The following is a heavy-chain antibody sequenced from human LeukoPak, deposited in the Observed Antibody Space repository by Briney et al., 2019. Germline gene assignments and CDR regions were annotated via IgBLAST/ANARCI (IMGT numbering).Heavy chain of an antibody. CDR2: IYTSGST. J-gene: IGHJ6*03. CDR3: ARGPFGSEHDYYMDV. Sequence: KSSETLSLTCTVSGGSISDYYWSWIRQPPGKGLEWIGRIYTSGSTNYNPSLKSRVTMSVDTSKNQFSLKLSSVTAADTAVYYCARGPFGSEHDYYMDVWGKGTTVTISS. D-gene: IGHD3-3*01. CDR1: GGSISDYY. V-gene: IGHV4-4*07.